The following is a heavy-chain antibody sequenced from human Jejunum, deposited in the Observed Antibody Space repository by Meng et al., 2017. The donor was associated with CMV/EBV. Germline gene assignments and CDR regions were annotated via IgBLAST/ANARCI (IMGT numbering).Heavy chain of an antibody. D-gene: IGHD5-18*01. CDR3: VRHLLNRYTNIDY. V-gene: IGHV3-48*03. CDR2: ITSDGNTK. Sequence: SGFTIDIYEMNSVRQAPGRGLEWVSLITSDGNTKYYADSVEGRFTISRDNAKNSLLLQMSNLRAEDTAVYYCVRHLLNRYTNIDYWGQGTLVTVSS. CDR1: GFTIDIYE. J-gene: IGHJ4*02.